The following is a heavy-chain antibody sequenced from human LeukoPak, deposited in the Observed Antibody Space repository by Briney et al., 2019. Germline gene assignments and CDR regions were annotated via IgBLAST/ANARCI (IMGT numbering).Heavy chain of an antibody. Sequence: PSETLSLTCTVSGGSISSYYWSWIRQPPGKGLEWIGYIYYSGSTNYNPSLKSRVTISVDTSKNQFSLKLSSVTAADTAVYYCARDPSSGWQGVFDIWGQGTMVTVSS. V-gene: IGHV4-59*01. J-gene: IGHJ3*02. CDR2: IYYSGST. CDR3: ARDPSSGWQGVFDI. CDR1: GGSISSYY. D-gene: IGHD6-19*01.